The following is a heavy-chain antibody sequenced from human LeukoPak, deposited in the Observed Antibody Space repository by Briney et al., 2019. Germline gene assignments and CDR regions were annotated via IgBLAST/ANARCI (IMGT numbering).Heavy chain of an antibody. CDR1: GGSFSGYS. CDR3: ARDRPRGWYYDSREDYGMDV. V-gene: IGHV4-34*01. Sequence: PSETLSLTCAVYGGSFSGYSWSWIRQPPGKGLEWIGKISYSGSTNYNPSLKSRVIISGDTSKKELSLKLSSVTAADTAVYYCARDRPRGWYYDSREDYGMDVWGQGTTVTVSS. J-gene: IGHJ6*02. CDR2: ISYSGST. D-gene: IGHD3-22*01.